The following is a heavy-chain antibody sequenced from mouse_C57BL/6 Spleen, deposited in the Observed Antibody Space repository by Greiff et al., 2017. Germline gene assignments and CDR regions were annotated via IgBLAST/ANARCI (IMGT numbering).Heavy chain of an antibody. J-gene: IGHJ4*01. CDR1: GFTFSSYA. CDR2: ISDGGSYT. V-gene: IGHV5-4*03. Sequence: EVKLMESGGGLVKPGGSLKLSCAASGFTFSSYAMSWVRQTPEKRLEWVATISDGGSYTSYPDNVKGRFTISSDNAKNNLYLQMSHLKSEDTAMYYCARGTTPVATGAMDYWGQGTSVTVSS. D-gene: IGHD1-1*01. CDR3: ARGTTPVATGAMDY.